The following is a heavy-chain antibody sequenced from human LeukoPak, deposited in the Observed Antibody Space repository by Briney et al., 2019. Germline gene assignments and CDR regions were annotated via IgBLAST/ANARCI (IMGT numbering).Heavy chain of an antibody. Sequence: GGSLSLSCAVSGFTFSSYGMHWVRQAPGKGLEWVAFIRYDGSNKYYADFVKGRFSICTDNYRNMLYLQMNSLRAEDTAVYYCARVGYYGSWTSFDYWGQGTMVTVSS. V-gene: IGHV3-30*02. CDR3: ARVGYYGSWTSFDY. J-gene: IGHJ4*02. D-gene: IGHD3-10*01. CDR2: IRYDGSNK. CDR1: GFTFSSYG.